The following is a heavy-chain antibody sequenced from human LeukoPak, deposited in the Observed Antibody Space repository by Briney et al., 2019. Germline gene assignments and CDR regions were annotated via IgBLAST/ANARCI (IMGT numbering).Heavy chain of an antibody. D-gene: IGHD3-22*01. CDR3: ARHQGSYYYDSSGYYLAHAFDI. J-gene: IGHJ3*02. CDR1: GYSFTSYW. Sequence: ESLKISCKGSGYSFTSYWIGWVRQMPGKGLEWMGIIYPGDSDTRYSPSFQGQVTISADKSISTAYLQWSSLKASDTAMYYCARHQGSYYYDSSGYYLAHAFDIWGQGTMVTVSS. CDR2: IYPGDSDT. V-gene: IGHV5-51*01.